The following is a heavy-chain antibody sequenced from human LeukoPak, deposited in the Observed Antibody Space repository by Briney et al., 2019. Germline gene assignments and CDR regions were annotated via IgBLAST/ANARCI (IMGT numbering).Heavy chain of an antibody. CDR2: IYYSGST. Sequence: ASETLSLTCTVSGGSISSSSYYWGWIRQPPGKGLEWIGSIYYSGSTYYNPSLKSRVTISVDTSKNQFSLKVSSVTAADTAVYYCARQHPPPRISLVRGVEYWGQGTLVTVSS. V-gene: IGHV4-39*01. D-gene: IGHD3-10*01. CDR3: ARQHPPPRISLVRGVEY. J-gene: IGHJ4*02. CDR1: GGSISSSSYY.